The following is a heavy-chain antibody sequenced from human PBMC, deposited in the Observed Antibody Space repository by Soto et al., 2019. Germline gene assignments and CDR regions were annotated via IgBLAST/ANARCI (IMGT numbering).Heavy chain of an antibody. Sequence: PSETLSLTCSVSGGSISGSYWSWIRQSPGKGLEWLGYVYYTGSTNYRASLRSRVSISVDTSKNEFSLRLSSVTAADTAVYFCARSVAVPGAHIDYWGQGTQVNVSS. D-gene: IGHD6-19*01. CDR2: VYYTGST. J-gene: IGHJ4*02. V-gene: IGHV4-59*01. CDR3: ARSVAVPGAHIDY. CDR1: GGSISGSY.